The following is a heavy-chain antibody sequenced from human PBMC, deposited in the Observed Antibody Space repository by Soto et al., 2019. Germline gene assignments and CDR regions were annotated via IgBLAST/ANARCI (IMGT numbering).Heavy chain of an antibody. Sequence: QVQLQESGPGLVKPSQTLSLTCTVSGDSIASDANYWAWIRQPPGKGLEWIGYIYHRGSAYYNPSLKSRISTAFDTAKSPLSLNLSSVTAADKAVYYCSRVPIITPGGFDIWGPGTMVTVSS. D-gene: IGHD3-10*01. CDR3: SRVPIITPGGFDI. CDR2: IYHRGSA. CDR1: GDSIASDANY. V-gene: IGHV4-30-4*01. J-gene: IGHJ3*02.